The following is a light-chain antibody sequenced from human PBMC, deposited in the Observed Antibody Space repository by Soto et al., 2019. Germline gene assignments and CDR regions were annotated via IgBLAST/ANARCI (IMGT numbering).Light chain of an antibody. CDR2: GAS. Sequence: EIVLTQSPGTLSLSPGERATLSCRASQSVSNNYLAWYQQKPGQAPRLLIYGASSRATGIPDRFSGSGSGTDVTLTISRLEPEDFAVFYCQQYVSSPRTFGQGTKVEIK. CDR1: QSVSNNY. CDR3: QQYVSSPRT. V-gene: IGKV3-20*01. J-gene: IGKJ1*01.